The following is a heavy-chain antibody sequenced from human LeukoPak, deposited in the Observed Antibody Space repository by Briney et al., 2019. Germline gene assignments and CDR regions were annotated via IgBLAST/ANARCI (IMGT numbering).Heavy chain of an antibody. V-gene: IGHV4-34*01. D-gene: IGHD5-24*01. CDR2: INHSGST. J-gene: IGHJ4*02. Sequence: NPSETLSLTCAVYGGSFSGYYWSWIRQPPGKGLEWIGEINHSGSTNYNPSLKSRVTISVDTSKNQFSLKLSSVTAADTAVYYCARDPRRGKRYYFDYWGQGTLVTVSS. CDR1: GGSFSGYY. CDR3: ARDPRRGKRYYFDY.